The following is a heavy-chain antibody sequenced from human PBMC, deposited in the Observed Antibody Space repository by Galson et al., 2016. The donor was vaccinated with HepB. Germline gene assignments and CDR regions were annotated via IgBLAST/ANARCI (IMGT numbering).Heavy chain of an antibody. D-gene: IGHD3-16*01. CDR1: GYSFTDYW. J-gene: IGHJ4*02. CDR2: IYPGDSHT. CDR3: ARRLTHDSKIWDIDY. Sequence: QSGAEVKKPGESLRISRMGSGYSFTDYWIGWVRQMPGKGLEWMGIIYPGDSHTRYSPSFQGQVTISADKSISTAYLQWSSLKASDTAIYYCARRLTHDSKIWDIDYWGQGTLVTVSS. V-gene: IGHV5-51*01.